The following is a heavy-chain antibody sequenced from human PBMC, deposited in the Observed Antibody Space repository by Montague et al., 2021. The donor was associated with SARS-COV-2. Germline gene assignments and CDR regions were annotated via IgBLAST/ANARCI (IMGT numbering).Heavy chain of an antibody. CDR1: GLTVGNNF. J-gene: IGHJ1*01. CDR2: IYSRGVT. D-gene: IGHD3-10*01. CDR3: AGDPPAVASGTWA. V-gene: IGHV3-53*01. Sequence: SLRLSCAVSGLTVGNNFMTWVRQAPGKGLEWVAVIYSRGVTNYADSVRGRFTITRDNSKNTVYLQMNSLRVEDTAVYYCAGDPPAVASGTWAWGQGTLVTVSS.